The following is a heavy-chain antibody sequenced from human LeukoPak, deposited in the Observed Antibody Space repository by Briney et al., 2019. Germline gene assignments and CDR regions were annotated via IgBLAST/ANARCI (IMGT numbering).Heavy chain of an antibody. CDR2: INHSGST. CDR3: ARGGNSGFYYFDY. D-gene: IGHD2/OR15-2a*01. Sequence: PSETLSLTCGVYGGSFSDYYRSWIRQPPGKGLEWIGEINHSGSTNYNPSLKSRVTISVDTSKNQFSLKLSSVTAADTAVYYCARGGNSGFYYFDYWGQGTLVTVSS. J-gene: IGHJ4*02. V-gene: IGHV4-34*09. CDR1: GGSFSDYY.